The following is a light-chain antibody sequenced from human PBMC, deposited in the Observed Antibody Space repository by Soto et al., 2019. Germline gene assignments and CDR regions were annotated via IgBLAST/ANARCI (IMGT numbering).Light chain of an antibody. CDR1: QSVSSN. CDR2: GAS. CDR3: QQYNNWPPLT. V-gene: IGKV3-15*01. Sequence: EIVMTQSPATLSLSPGERATLSCRASQSVSSNFAWYQQKPGQAPRLLLFGASTRATGIPARFIGSGSGTEVTLTISSLQSEDVAVDYCQQYNNWPPLTFGGGTKVEIK. J-gene: IGKJ4*01.